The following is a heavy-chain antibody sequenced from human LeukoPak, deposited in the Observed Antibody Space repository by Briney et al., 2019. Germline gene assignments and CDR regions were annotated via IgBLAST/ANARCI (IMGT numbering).Heavy chain of an antibody. D-gene: IGHD5-18*01. J-gene: IGHJ4*02. CDR3: ARTGDTERFDY. Sequence: GGSLRLSCAASGFTFSNYGMHWVRQASGKGLEWVALIRYDGSKKDYADSVKGRFTISRDNSKNTLYLQMDSLRAEDTAVYYCARTGDTERFDYWGQGTLVTVSS. CDR1: GFTFSNYG. CDR2: IRYDGSKK. V-gene: IGHV3-33*01.